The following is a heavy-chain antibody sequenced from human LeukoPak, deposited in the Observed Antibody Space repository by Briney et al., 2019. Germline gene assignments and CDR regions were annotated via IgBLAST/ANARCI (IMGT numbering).Heavy chain of an antibody. CDR2: ISGSGGST. D-gene: IGHD3/OR15-3a*01. V-gene: IGHV3-23*01. CDR1: GVTFSSYA. Sequence: LSCAASGVTFSSYAMSWVRQAPGKGLEWVSAISGSGGSTYYADSVKGRFTISRDNSKNTLYLQMNGLRAEDTAVYYCAKPGLALRYYFDYWGQGTLVTVSS. J-gene: IGHJ4*02. CDR3: AKPGLALRYYFDY.